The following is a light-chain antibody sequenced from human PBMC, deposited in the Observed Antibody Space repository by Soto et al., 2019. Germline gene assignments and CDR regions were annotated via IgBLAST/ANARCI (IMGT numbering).Light chain of an antibody. J-gene: IGKJ3*01. Sequence: EIVLTQSPATLSLSPGERATLSCRASQSVSSSLAWYQQKPGRAPRLLIYDASYRATGIPARFSRSGSGTAFTLTISSLAPEDFEVYYCQQRYNWIFTFGPGTKLDIK. CDR2: DAS. CDR1: QSVSSS. V-gene: IGKV3-11*01. CDR3: QQRYNWIFT.